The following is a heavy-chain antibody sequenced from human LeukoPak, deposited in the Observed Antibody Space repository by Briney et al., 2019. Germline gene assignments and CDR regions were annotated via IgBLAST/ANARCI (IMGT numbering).Heavy chain of an antibody. CDR3: ASHYYDSSGHLFDY. CDR2: ISSSSSYI. Sequence: GGSLRLSCAVSGFTFSSYSMNWVRQAPGKGLEWVSSISSSSSYIYYADSVKGRFTISRDNAKNSLYLQMNSLRAEDTAVYCCASHYYDSSGHLFDYWGQGTLVTVSS. J-gene: IGHJ4*02. D-gene: IGHD3-22*01. CDR1: GFTFSSYS. V-gene: IGHV3-21*01.